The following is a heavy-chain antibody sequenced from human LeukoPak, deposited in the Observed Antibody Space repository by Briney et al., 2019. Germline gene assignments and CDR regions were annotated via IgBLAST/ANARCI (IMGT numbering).Heavy chain of an antibody. CDR3: AREFYGGNAYDY. D-gene: IGHD4-23*01. CDR1: GGSISSYY. V-gene: IGHV4-59*01. CDR2: IYYSGST. J-gene: IGHJ4*02. Sequence: SETLSLTCTVSGGSISSYYWSWIRQPPGKGLEWIGYIYYSGSTNYNPSLKSRVTISVDTSKNQFSLKLSSVTAADTAVYYCAREFYGGNAYDYWGQGTLVTVSS.